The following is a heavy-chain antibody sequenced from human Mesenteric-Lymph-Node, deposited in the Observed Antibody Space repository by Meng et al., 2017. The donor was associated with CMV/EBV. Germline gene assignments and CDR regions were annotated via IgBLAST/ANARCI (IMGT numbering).Heavy chain of an antibody. CDR1: GFSFSTYA. V-gene: IGHV3-30*04. D-gene: IGHD5-24*01. CDR3: AKDREERWDVFDY. CDR2: IPYDGSNK. Sequence: GESLKISCAASGFSFSTYAMHWVRQAPGKGLEWVAVIPYDGSNKYYADSVRGRFTISRENSKNTLYLQMNSLRAEDTAVYYCAKDREERWDVFDYWGQGTLVTVSS. J-gene: IGHJ4*02.